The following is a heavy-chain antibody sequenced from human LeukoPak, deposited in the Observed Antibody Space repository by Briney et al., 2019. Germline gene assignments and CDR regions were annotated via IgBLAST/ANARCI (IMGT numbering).Heavy chain of an antibody. D-gene: IGHD3-10*01. V-gene: IGHV4-34*01. CDR2: INHSGST. CDR1: GGSFSGYY. CDR3: ATDGRAYYYGSGSYYKSPSPFDY. J-gene: IGHJ4*02. Sequence: PSETLSLTCAVYGGSFSGYYWSWIRQPPGKGLEWIGEINHSGSTNYNPSLKSRVTISVDTSKNQFSLKLSSVPAADTAVYYCATDGRAYYYGSGSYYKSPSPFDYWGQGTLVTVSS.